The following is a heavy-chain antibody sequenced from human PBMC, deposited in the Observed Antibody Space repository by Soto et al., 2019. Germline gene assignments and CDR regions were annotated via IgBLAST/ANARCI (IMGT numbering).Heavy chain of an antibody. CDR1: GGSISSYY. D-gene: IGHD4-17*01. CDR3: ARAGDYEDYYYGMDV. CDR2: IYYSGST. Sequence: QVQLQESGPGLVKPSETLSLTCTVSGGSISSYYWSWIRQPPGKGLEWIGYIYYSGSTNYNPSLRRRVTIPVDTSKNQFSLKLSSVTAADTAVYYCARAGDYEDYYYGMDVWGQGTTVTVSS. J-gene: IGHJ6*02. V-gene: IGHV4-59*01.